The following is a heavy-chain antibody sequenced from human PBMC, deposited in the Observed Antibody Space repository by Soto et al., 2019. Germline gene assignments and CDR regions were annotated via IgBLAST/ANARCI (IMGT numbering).Heavy chain of an antibody. CDR1: GFTFSSYA. D-gene: IGHD3-10*01. V-gene: IGHV3-23*01. CDR2: ISGSGGST. Sequence: EVQLLESGGGLVQPGGSLRLSCAASGFTFSSYAMSWVRQAPGKGLEWVSAISGSGGSTYYADSVKGRFTISSDNSKNTLYLQMNSLRAEDTAVYYCAKDRLSSLVRGVITPLSDWGQGTLVTVSS. CDR3: AKDRLSSLVRGVITPLSD. J-gene: IGHJ4*02.